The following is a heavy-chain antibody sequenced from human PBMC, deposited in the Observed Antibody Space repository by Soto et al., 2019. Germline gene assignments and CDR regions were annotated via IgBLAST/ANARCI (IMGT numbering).Heavy chain of an antibody. J-gene: IGHJ4*02. CDR2: IYYDGTT. V-gene: IGHV4-59*01. Sequence: SSETLSLTCTVSGGSISNYYWTWIRQPPGKGLEWIGYIYYDGTTDYYPSLESRVTISVDTSKNQFSLRLSSVTAADTAVYYCARDLFGGYCLDYWGQGALVTVSS. CDR1: GGSISNYY. CDR3: ARDLFGGYCLDY. D-gene: IGHD5-12*01.